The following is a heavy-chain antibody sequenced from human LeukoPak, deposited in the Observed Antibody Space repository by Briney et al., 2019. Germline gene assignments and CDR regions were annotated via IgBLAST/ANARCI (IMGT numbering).Heavy chain of an antibody. J-gene: IGHJ4*02. Sequence: SETLSLTCAVYGGSFSGYYWSWIRQPPGKGLEWIGSIYYSGSTYYNPSLKSRVTISVDTSKNQFSLKLSSVIAADTAVYYCASRAYYDILTGYYSPYYFDYWGQGTLVTVSS. CDR2: IYYSGST. CDR1: GGSFSGYY. D-gene: IGHD3-9*01. CDR3: ASRAYYDILTGYYSPYYFDY. V-gene: IGHV4-34*01.